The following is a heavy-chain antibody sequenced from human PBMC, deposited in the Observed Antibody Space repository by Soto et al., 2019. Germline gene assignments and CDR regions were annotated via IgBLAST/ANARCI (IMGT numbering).Heavy chain of an antibody. D-gene: IGHD3-22*01. J-gene: IGHJ5*02. V-gene: IGHV3-74*01. CDR3: ARDQTVVTNWFDP. Sequence: EVHLVESGGGLVQPGGSLRLSCAASGFTFSSYWMHWVRQAPGKGLMWISRINGDGSSTSYADSMKGRFTISRDNAKNTLYLQMNSLRAEDTAVYYCARDQTVVTNWFDPWGQGTLVTVSS. CDR2: INGDGSST. CDR1: GFTFSSYW.